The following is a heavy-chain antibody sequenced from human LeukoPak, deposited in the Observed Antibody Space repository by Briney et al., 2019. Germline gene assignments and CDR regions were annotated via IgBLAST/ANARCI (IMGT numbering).Heavy chain of an antibody. CDR3: AKEGIHYGSGSVVYYFDY. CDR1: GFTFSSYG. CDR2: ISYDGSNK. J-gene: IGHJ4*02. D-gene: IGHD3-10*01. V-gene: IGHV3-30*18. Sequence: GGSLRLSCAPSGFTFSSYGMHWGRHAPGKGLEWGAVISYDGSNKYSADSVKGRSTLSRDNSKNALYLQMNSLRAEDTGVYYCAKEGIHYGSGSVVYYFDYWGQGTLVTVSS.